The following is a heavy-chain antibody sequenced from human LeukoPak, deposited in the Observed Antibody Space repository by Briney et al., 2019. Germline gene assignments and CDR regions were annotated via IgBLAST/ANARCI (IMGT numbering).Heavy chain of an antibody. Sequence: GGSLRLSCAASGFTFSNYDVHWVRQAPGKGLEWVAVIWYDGSNKYYVDSVKGRFTISRDISKNTLYLQMNSLSAEDTAVYYCARDVVSGSYGGTYFDYWGQGTLVTVSS. CDR3: ARDVVSGSYGGTYFDY. J-gene: IGHJ4*02. CDR1: GFTFSNYD. CDR2: IWYDGSNK. D-gene: IGHD1-26*01. V-gene: IGHV3-33*01.